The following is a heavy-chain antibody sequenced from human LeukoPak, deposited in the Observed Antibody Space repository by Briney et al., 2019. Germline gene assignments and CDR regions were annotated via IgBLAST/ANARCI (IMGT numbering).Heavy chain of an antibody. CDR2: MNPNSGNT. J-gene: IGHJ4*02. D-gene: IGHD3-10*01. V-gene: IGHV1-8*03. Sequence: GASVKVSCKASGYTFTSYDINWVRQATGQGLEWMGWMNPNSGNTGYAQKFQGRVTITRNTSISTAYMELSSLRSEDTAVYYCAVGPAGYYYGSGAPDYWGQGTLVTVSS. CDR1: GYTFTSYD. CDR3: AVGPAGYYYGSGAPDY.